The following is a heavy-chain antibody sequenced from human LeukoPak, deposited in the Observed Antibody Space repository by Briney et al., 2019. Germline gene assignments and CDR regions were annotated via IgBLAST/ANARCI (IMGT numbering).Heavy chain of an antibody. V-gene: IGHV4-38-2*02. D-gene: IGHD3-10*01. CDR2: IYHSGST. J-gene: IGHJ5*02. CDR1: GYSISSGYY. Sequence: SETLSLTCAVSGYSISSGYYWGWIRQPPGKGLEWIGSIYHSGSTYYNPSLKSRVTISVDTSKNQFSLKLSSVTAADTAVYYCARDSAWYGSGSSWFDPWGQGTLVTVSS. CDR3: ARDSAWYGSGSSWFDP.